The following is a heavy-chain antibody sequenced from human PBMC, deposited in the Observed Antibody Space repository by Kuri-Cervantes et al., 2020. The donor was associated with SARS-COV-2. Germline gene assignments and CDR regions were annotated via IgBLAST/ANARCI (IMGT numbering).Heavy chain of an antibody. CDR2: IYYSGST. CDR3: ARAGYSSSWDYYYYYYMDV. CDR1: GGSISSYH. V-gene: IGHV4-59*01. J-gene: IGHJ6*03. D-gene: IGHD6-13*01. Sequence: SETLSLTCTVSGGSISSYHWSWIRQPPGKGLEWIGYIYYSGSTNYNPSLKSRVTISVDTSKNQFSLKLSSVTAADTAVYYCARAGYSSSWDYYYYYYMDVWGKGTTVTVSS.